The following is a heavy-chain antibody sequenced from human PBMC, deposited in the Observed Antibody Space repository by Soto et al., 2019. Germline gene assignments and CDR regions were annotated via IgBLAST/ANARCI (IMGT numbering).Heavy chain of an antibody. Sequence: LSLTCTVSGGSVSSGSYYWSWIRQPPGKGLEWIGYIYYSGSTNYNPSLKSRVTISVDTSKNQFSLKLSSVTAADTAVYYCARESSITGTTGYWGQGTLVTVSS. J-gene: IGHJ4*02. CDR1: GGSVSSGSYY. CDR3: ARESSITGTTGY. CDR2: IYYSGST. V-gene: IGHV4-61*01. D-gene: IGHD1-20*01.